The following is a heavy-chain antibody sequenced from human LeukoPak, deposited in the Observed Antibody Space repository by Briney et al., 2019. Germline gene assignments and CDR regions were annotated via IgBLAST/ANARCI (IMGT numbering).Heavy chain of an antibody. CDR1: GFTFSSYG. V-gene: IGHV3-30*19. CDR3: ARASSGWYYPADY. D-gene: IGHD6-19*01. Sequence: GGSLRLSCAASGFTFSSYGMHWVRQAPGKGLEWVAVISYDGSNKYYADSVKGRFTISRDNSKNTLYLQMNSLRAEDTAVYYCARASSGWYYPADYWGQGTLVTVSS. J-gene: IGHJ4*02. CDR2: ISYDGSNK.